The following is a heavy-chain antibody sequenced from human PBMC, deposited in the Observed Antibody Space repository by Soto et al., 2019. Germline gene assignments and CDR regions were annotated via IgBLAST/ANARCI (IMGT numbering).Heavy chain of an antibody. CDR1: GGSISSYY. V-gene: IGHV4-59*01. Sequence: SETLSLTCTVSGGSISSYYWSWIRQPPGKGLEWIGYIYYSGSTNYNPSLKSQVTISVDTSKNQFSLKLSSVTAADTAVYYCARENYDYIWGSYPMNAFDIWGQGTMVTVSS. J-gene: IGHJ3*02. CDR2: IYYSGST. D-gene: IGHD3-16*02. CDR3: ARENYDYIWGSYPMNAFDI.